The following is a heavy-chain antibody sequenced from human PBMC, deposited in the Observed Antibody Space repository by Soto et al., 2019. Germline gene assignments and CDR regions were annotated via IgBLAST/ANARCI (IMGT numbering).Heavy chain of an antibody. J-gene: IGHJ4*02. Sequence: EVQLLESGGGLVQPGGSLRLSCVASRFSFSSYEMSWVRQAAGKGLEWVSRVSLTGDRTNYAGSVKGRFTVSRDNFKNTLYLEMDSLRPEDTAIYYCARGGGYCTPTSCAIDSWGRGTPVTFSS. CDR2: VSLTGDRT. CDR1: RFSFSSYE. D-gene: IGHD2-8*01. CDR3: ARGGGYCTPTSCAIDS. V-gene: IGHV3-23*01.